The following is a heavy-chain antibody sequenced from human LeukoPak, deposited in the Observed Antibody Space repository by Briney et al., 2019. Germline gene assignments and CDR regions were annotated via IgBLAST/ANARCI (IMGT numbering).Heavy chain of an antibody. CDR1: GYTLTELS. CDR3: ATGQGFRTSESRYYYYYYMDV. V-gene: IGHV1-24*01. J-gene: IGHJ6*03. CDR2: FDPEDGET. D-gene: IGHD2-15*01. Sequence: GASVKVSCKVSGYTLTELSMHWVRQAPGKGLEWMGGFDPEDGETIYAQKFQGRVTMTEDTSTDTAYMELSSLRSEDTAVYYCATGQGFRTSESRYYYYYYMDVWGKGTTVTVSS.